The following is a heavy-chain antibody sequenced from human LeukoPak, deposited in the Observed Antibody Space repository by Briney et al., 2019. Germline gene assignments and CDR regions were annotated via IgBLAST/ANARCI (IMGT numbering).Heavy chain of an antibody. D-gene: IGHD3-22*01. CDR3: ARQYYYDSSGYLSSNWFDP. V-gene: IGHV1-18*01. CDR1: GYTFTSYG. J-gene: IGHJ5*02. CDR2: ISAYNGNT. Sequence: ASVKVSCKASGYTFTSYGISWVRQAPGQGLEWMGWISAYNGNTNYAQKLQGRVTMTTDTSTSTAYMELRSLRSDDTAVYYCARQYYYDSSGYLSSNWFDPWGQGTLVTVSS.